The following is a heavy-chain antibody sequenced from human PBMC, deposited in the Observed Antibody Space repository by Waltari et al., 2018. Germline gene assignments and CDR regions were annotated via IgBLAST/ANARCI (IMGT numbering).Heavy chain of an antibody. Sequence: EVQLVESGEGLVQPGGSLRLSCAASGFTFNTYWMKWIRQAPGKGLEWVANINPDGSQKFYVDSVKGRFTVSRDNAQNSLYLQMNNLRAEDTAVYYCTTLARGESGDYWGQGTLVTVSS. CDR1: GFTFNTYW. D-gene: IGHD3-10*01. CDR2: INPDGSQK. J-gene: IGHJ4*02. CDR3: TTLARGESGDY. V-gene: IGHV3-7*01.